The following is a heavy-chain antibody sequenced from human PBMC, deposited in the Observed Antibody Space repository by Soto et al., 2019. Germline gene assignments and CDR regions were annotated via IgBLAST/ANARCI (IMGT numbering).Heavy chain of an antibody. J-gene: IGHJ4*02. V-gene: IGHV1-69*06. CDR1: GGTFSSYA. Sequence: SVKVSCKASGGTFSSYAISWVRQAPGQGLEWMGGIIPIFGTANYAQKFQGRVTITADKSTSTAYMELSSLRSEDTAVYYCARDQGSRSWYSGYSFDYWGQGTLVTVSS. CDR2: IIPIFGTA. CDR3: ARDQGSRSWYSGYSFDY. D-gene: IGHD6-13*01.